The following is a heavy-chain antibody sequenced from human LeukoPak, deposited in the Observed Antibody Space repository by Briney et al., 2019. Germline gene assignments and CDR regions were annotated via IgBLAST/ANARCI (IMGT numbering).Heavy chain of an antibody. CDR2: ISRSGGST. V-gene: IGHV3-23*01. Sequence: GGSLRLSCAASGFTFSSYAMSWVRQAPGKGLEWVSTISRSGGSTFYADSMKGRLTISRDNSKNTLYLQMSSLRGEDTAVYYCAKNHPNYGGNFHDAFDIWGQGTTVTVSS. D-gene: IGHD4-23*01. CDR1: GFTFSSYA. CDR3: AKNHPNYGGNFHDAFDI. J-gene: IGHJ3*02.